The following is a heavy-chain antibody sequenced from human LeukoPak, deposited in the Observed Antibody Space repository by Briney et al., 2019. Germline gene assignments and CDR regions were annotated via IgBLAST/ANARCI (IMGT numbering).Heavy chain of an antibody. CDR1: GFTVSSNY. J-gene: IGHJ4*02. V-gene: IGHV3-53*01. Sequence: GGSLRLSCAASGFTVSSNYMGWVRQAPGKGLEWVSVIYSGGSTYYADSVKGRFTISRDNSKNTLYLQMNSLRAEDTAVYYCAKEARWVLDYWGQGTLVTVSS. CDR3: AKEARWVLDY. CDR2: IYSGGST. D-gene: IGHD4-23*01.